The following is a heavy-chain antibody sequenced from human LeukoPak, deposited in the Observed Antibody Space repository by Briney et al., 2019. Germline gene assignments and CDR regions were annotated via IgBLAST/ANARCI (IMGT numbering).Heavy chain of an antibody. CDR1: GGSISSYY. J-gene: IGHJ4*02. V-gene: IGHV4-59*01. D-gene: IGHD6-19*01. Sequence: KASETLSLTCTVSGGSISSYYWSWIRQPPGKGLEWIGYIYYSGSTNYNPSLKSRVTISVDTSKNQFSLKLSSVTAADTAVYYCARAGGRPIAVAGLLSFDYWGQGTLVTVSP. CDR2: IYYSGST. CDR3: ARAGGRPIAVAGLLSFDY.